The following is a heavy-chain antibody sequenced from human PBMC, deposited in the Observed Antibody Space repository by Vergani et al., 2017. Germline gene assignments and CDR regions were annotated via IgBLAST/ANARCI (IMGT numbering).Heavy chain of an antibody. CDR1: GYSISNGYY. CDR3: ARGETRTDWFDP. Sequence: QVQLQESGPGLVKPSETLSLTCDVSGYSISNGYYWGWIRQPPGKGLEWIGIIYHSGTTYYNPSLKSRVTISLDTSKNQVSLKLNSVTAADTAVYYCARGETRTDWFDPWGQGTLVTVSS. D-gene: IGHD3/OR15-3a*01. V-gene: IGHV4-38-2*01. J-gene: IGHJ5*02. CDR2: IYHSGTT.